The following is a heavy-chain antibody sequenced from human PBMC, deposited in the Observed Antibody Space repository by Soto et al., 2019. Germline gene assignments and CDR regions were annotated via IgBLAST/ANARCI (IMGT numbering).Heavy chain of an antibody. V-gene: IGHV3-23*01. J-gene: IGHJ4*02. CDR3: VKGEYYYDGSAYYPFDY. CDR2: ISGSGGST. CDR1: GFTFSSYA. Sequence: GSLRLSCAASGFTFSSYAMSWVRQAPGKGLEWVSAISGSGGSTYYADSVKGRFTISRDNSKNTPYLQMSSLRPEDTAVYYCVKGEYYYDGSAYYPFDYWGQGRMVTVSS. D-gene: IGHD3-22*01.